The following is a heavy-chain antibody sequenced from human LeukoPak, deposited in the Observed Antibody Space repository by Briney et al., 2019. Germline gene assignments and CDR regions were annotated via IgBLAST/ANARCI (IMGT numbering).Heavy chain of an antibody. Sequence: GGSLRLSCAASGFTFSTYWMHWVRQAPGKGLVWVSRIKGDGSTPEYADSVKGRFTISRDSAKNTVGLQMNSLRVEDTAVYYCARGWVPSDISMNWGQGTMVTVSS. CDR3: ARGWVPSDISMN. CDR2: IKGDGSTP. CDR1: GFTFSTYW. V-gene: IGHV3-74*01. J-gene: IGHJ3*01. D-gene: IGHD3-22*01.